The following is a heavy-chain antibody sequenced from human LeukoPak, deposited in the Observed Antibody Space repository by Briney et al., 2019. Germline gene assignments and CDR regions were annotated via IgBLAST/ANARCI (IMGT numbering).Heavy chain of an antibody. V-gene: IGHV1-2*04. CDR2: INPNSGGT. Sequence: ASVKVSCKASGYTFTGYYMHWVRQAPGQGLEWMGWINPNSGGTNYAQKFQGWVTMTRDTSISTAYMELSRLRSDDTAVYYCARVPSPASDDGSGSYYINPWGQGTLVTVSS. D-gene: IGHD3-10*01. CDR3: ARVPSPASDDGSGSYYINP. J-gene: IGHJ5*02. CDR1: GYTFTGYY.